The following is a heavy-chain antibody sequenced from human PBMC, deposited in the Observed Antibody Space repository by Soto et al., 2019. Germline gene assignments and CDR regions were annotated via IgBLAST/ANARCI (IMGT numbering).Heavy chain of an antibody. D-gene: IGHD2-2*01. CDR2: IRSKAYFRTT. CDR3: TRYRAAEDLSDFDY. J-gene: IGHJ4*02. Sequence: GRSLRLSCSVSGFTFGGYSLSWVRQVPGEGLDWLGSIRSKAYFRTTEYAASVRGRFSISRDDAKSLAYLQMNSLKTEDRAMYYCTRYRAAEDLSDFDYWGQGTLVTGSS. CDR1: GFTFGGYS. V-gene: IGHV3-49*04.